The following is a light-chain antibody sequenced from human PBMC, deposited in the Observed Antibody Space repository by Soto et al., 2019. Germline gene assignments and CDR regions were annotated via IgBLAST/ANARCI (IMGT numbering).Light chain of an antibody. CDR3: GTWHSSLSTWV. Sequence: QSALTQPPSVSAAPGQKVTISCSGTSSNIGNNYVSWYQQFPGAAPKLLIYENNKRPSGIPDRFSGSKSGTSATLGITGLQTGDEADYYCGTWHSSLSTWVFGGGTQLTVL. J-gene: IGLJ3*02. V-gene: IGLV1-51*02. CDR1: SSNIGNNY. CDR2: ENN.